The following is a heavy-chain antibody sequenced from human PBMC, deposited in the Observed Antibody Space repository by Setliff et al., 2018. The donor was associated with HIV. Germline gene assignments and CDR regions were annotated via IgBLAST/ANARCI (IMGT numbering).Heavy chain of an antibody. CDR2: IIPISGTA. D-gene: IGHD2-2*01. CDR3: ARDFGGYCSSMSCPGLFDP. J-gene: IGHJ5*02. Sequence: ASVKVSCKGSGGTFSNYGMSWVRQAPGQGLEWMGGIIPISGTANYAQKFQGRVTITTDESTSTAYMELSGLRSEDTAVYYCARDFGGYCSSMSCPGLFDPWGQGTTVTVSS. CDR1: GGTFSNYG. V-gene: IGHV1-69*05.